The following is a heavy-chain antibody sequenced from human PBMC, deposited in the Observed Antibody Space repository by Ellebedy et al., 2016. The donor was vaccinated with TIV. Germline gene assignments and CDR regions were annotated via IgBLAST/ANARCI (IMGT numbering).Heavy chain of an antibody. J-gene: IGHJ4*02. Sequence: GESLKISCAASGFTFSSYGMHWVRQAPGKGLEWVAVMSSDGSNEQYADSVKGRFTISRDNSRNTVYLQMNSLRAEDTALYYCARGKRVVEAGIIDNWGQGTPVTVSS. V-gene: IGHV3-30*03. CDR3: ARGKRVVEAGIIDN. CDR2: MSSDGSNE. D-gene: IGHD2-2*01. CDR1: GFTFSSYG.